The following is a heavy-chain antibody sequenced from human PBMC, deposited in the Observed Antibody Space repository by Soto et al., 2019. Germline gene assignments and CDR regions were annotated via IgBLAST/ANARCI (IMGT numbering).Heavy chain of an antibody. CDR1: GYTFTSYG. V-gene: IGHV1-18*01. D-gene: IGHD6-6*01. J-gene: IGHJ3*02. CDR2: ISAYNGNT. CDR3: ARDTRHGPVDAFDI. Sequence: GASLKVSCKASGYTFTSYGISWVRQAPGQGLEWMGWISAYNGNTNYAQKLQGRVTMTTDTSTSTAYMELRSLRSDDTAVYYCARDTRHGPVDAFDISGQGTMVTVSS.